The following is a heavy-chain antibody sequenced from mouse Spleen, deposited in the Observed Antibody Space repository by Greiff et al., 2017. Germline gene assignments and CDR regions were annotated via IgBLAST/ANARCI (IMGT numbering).Heavy chain of an antibody. D-gene: IGHD2-1*01. CDR3: ARMGGNHPYYAMDY. CDR1: GFSLTSYA. Sequence: VQLQQSGPGLVAPSQSLSITCTVSGFSLTSYAISWVRQPPGKGLEWLGVIWTGGGTNYNSALKSRLSISKDNSKSQVFLKMNSLQTDDTARYYCARMGGNHPYYAMDYWGQGTSVTVSS. V-gene: IGHV2-9-1*01. CDR2: IWTGGGT. J-gene: IGHJ4*01.